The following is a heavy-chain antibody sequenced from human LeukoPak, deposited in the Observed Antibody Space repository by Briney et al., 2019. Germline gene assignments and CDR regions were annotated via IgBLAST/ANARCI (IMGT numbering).Heavy chain of an antibody. CDR2: IKSKTDGGTT. CDR3: ITEHYYDGSRKGY. D-gene: IGHD3-16*01. CDR1: GFTFSDAW. J-gene: IGHJ4*02. Sequence: GGSLRLSCAGSGFTFSDAWMGWVRQAPGKGLEWGGRIKSKTDGGTTEDAAPVKGRFTISREDSKNTLFLQLNSLQTEDTGVYYCITEHYYDGSRKGYWGQGTLVTVSS. V-gene: IGHV3-15*01.